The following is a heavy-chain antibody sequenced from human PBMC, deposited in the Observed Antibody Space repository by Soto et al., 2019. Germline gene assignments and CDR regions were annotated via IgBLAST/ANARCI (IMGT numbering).Heavy chain of an antibody. D-gene: IGHD2-2*01. V-gene: IGHV5-10-1*01. Sequence: PGESLNISCTGFGYTFTTFWISWVRQMPGRGLEWMGRIYPRDSYTNYSPSFQGHVTISADKSISTAYLQWGSLKASDTAMYYCARLFCSSSTCDSWFDPWGQGTLVTVSS. J-gene: IGHJ5*02. CDR1: GYTFTTFW. CDR3: ARLFCSSSTCDSWFDP. CDR2: IYPRDSYT.